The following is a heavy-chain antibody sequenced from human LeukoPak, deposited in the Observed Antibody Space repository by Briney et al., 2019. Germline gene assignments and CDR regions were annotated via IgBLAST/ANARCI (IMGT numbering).Heavy chain of an antibody. CDR3: ARYVWVYSYGRYYYYMDV. V-gene: IGHV4-59*01. Sequence: PSETLSLTCTVSGGSISSYYWSWIRQPPGKGLEWIGYIYYSGSTNYNPSLKSRVTISVDTSKNQFSLKLSSVTAADTAVYYCARYVWVYSYGRYYYYMDVWAKGTTVTISS. CDR1: GGSISSYY. CDR2: IYYSGST. D-gene: IGHD5-18*01. J-gene: IGHJ6*03.